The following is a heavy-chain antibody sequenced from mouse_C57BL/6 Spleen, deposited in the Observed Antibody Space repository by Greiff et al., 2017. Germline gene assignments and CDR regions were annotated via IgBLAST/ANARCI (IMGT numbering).Heavy chain of an antibody. CDR1: GYSITSGYD. Sequence: VQLKESGPGMVKPSQSLSLTCTVTGYSITSGYDWHWIRHFPGNKLEWMGYISYSGSTNYNQSLKSRISITHDTSKNHFFLKLNSVTTEDTATYYCAREAGSSYDWYFDVWGTGTTVTVSS. D-gene: IGHD1-1*01. CDR2: ISYSGST. V-gene: IGHV3-1*01. CDR3: AREAGSSYDWYFDV. J-gene: IGHJ1*03.